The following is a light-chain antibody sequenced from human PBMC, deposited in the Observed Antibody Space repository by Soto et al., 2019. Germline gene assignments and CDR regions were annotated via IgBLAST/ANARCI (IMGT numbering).Light chain of an antibody. J-gene: IGLJ3*02. V-gene: IGLV1-40*01. CDR3: QSYDSSLSGSNWV. CDR1: SSNIGAGYD. CDR2: GNI. Sequence: QSVLTQPPSVSGAPGQRVTISCTGSSSNIGAGYDVHWYRQLPGTAPKLLIYGNINRPSGVPDRFSGSKSGTSASLAITGLQAEDEADYYCQSYDSSLSGSNWVFGGGTKVTVL.